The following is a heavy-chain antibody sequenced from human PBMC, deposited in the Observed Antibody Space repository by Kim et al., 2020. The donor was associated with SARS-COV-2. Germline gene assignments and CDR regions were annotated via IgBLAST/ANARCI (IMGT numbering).Heavy chain of an antibody. CDR3: ARFPRYYYDSSGYYLDY. Sequence: SETLSLTCAVYGGSFSGYYWSWIRQPPGKGLEWIGEINHSGSTNYNPSLKSRVTISVDTSKNQFSLKLSSVTAADTAVYYCARFPRYYYDSSGYYLDYWGQGTLVTVSS. D-gene: IGHD3-22*01. V-gene: IGHV4-34*01. CDR2: INHSGST. CDR1: GGSFSGYY. J-gene: IGHJ4*02.